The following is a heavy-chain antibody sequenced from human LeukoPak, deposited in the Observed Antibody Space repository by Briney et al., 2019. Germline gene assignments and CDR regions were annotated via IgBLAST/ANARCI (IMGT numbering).Heavy chain of an antibody. V-gene: IGHV4-39*07. Sequence: PSETLSLTCIVSGGSISSSNYYWGWIRQPPGEGLEWIGSIYYSGNTNYNPSLRSRVTMSIDTSKNQFSLRLSSVTAADTALYFCARGLPKYDYGDCGGTWFDPWGQGPQVTVSS. D-gene: IGHD4-17*01. J-gene: IGHJ5*02. CDR1: GGSISSSNYY. CDR3: ARGLPKYDYGDCGGTWFDP. CDR2: IYYSGNT.